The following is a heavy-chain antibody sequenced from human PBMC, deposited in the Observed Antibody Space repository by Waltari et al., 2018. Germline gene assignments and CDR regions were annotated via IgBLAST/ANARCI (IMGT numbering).Heavy chain of an antibody. Sequence: QVQLQQWGAGLLKPSETLSLPCAVYGGSFSGYYWSWIRQPPGKGLEWIGEINHSGSTNYNPSLKSRVTISVDTSKNQFSLKLSSVTAADTAVYYCAGREYSSGWSYNYWGQGTLVTVSS. V-gene: IGHV4-34*01. CDR3: AGREYSSGWSYNY. J-gene: IGHJ4*02. CDR1: GGSFSGYY. CDR2: INHSGST. D-gene: IGHD6-19*01.